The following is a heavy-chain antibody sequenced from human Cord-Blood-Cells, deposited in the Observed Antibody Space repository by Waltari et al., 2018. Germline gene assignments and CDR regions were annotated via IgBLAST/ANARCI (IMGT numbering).Heavy chain of an antibody. CDR2: IYYSGST. CDR1: GGSISSYY. Sequence: QVQLQESGPGLVKPSETLFLTCTVSGGSISSYYWSWIRQPPGKGLEWIGYIYYSGSTNYNPARKSRVTISVDTSKNQFSLKLSSVTAADTAVYYCARVPLTGDLGAFDIWGQGTMVTVSS. CDR3: ARVPLTGDLGAFDI. J-gene: IGHJ3*02. D-gene: IGHD7-27*01. V-gene: IGHV4-59*01.